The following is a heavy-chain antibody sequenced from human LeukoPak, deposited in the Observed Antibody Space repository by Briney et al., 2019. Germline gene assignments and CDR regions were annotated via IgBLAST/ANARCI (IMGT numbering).Heavy chain of an antibody. CDR3: ARHRYYDILTGQFDY. J-gene: IGHJ4*02. CDR1: GGSISSYY. Sequence: SETLSLTCTVSGGSISSYYWSWIRQPPGKGLEWIGYIYYSGSTNYNPSLKSRVTISVDTSKNQFSLKLSSVTAADTAVYYCARHRYYDILTGQFDYWGQGTLVTVSS. V-gene: IGHV4-59*08. D-gene: IGHD3-9*01. CDR2: IYYSGST.